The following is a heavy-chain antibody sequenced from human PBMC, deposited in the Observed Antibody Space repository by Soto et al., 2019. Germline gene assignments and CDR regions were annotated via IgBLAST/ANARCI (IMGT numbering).Heavy chain of an antibody. CDR2: IIPIFGAL. Sequence: QVQLVQSGAEVKKPGSSVKVSCKASGGPFTGYAFSWVRQAPGQGLDWMGGIIPIFGALKYAQNFQGRVTITADESTTTAYMELSSLRSEATAVYYCARRPIAPQQGYYGMAVWGQGTTVTVSS. CDR3: ARRPIAPQQGYYGMAV. D-gene: IGHD2-21*01. CDR1: GGPFTGYA. V-gene: IGHV1-69*01. J-gene: IGHJ6*02.